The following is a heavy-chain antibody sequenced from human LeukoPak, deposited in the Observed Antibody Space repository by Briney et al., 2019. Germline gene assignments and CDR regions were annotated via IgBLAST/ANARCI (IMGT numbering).Heavy chain of an antibody. D-gene: IGHD3-3*01. CDR1: GYTFTSYD. J-gene: IGHJ5*02. V-gene: IGHV1-8*01. CDR3: ARGGAYYDFWSGYPRWWFDP. Sequence: ASVKVSCKASGYTFTSYDINWVRQATGQGLEWMGWMNPNSGNTGYAQKFQGRVTMTRNTSISTAYMELSSLRSEDTAVYYCARGGAYYDFWSGYPRWWFDPWGQGTLVTVSS. CDR2: MNPNSGNT.